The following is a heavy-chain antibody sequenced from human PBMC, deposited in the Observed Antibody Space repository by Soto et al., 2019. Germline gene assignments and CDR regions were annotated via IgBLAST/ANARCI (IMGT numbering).Heavy chain of an antibody. D-gene: IGHD6-13*01. CDR2: IKSKTDGGTT. CDR3: TTGLAAAGTNY. J-gene: IGHJ4*02. CDR1: GFTFNASW. V-gene: IGHV3-15*01. Sequence: GCSLRLSLADSGFTFNASWMSLVRHAPVKWLELVGRIKSKTDGGTTDFAAPVKGRFTISRADSKNTVYLQMNSLKIEDAAVYYCTTGLAAAGTNYWGQGTLVTVSS.